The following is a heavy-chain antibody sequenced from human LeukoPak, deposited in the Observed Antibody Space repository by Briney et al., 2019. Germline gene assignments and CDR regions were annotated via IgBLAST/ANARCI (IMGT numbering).Heavy chain of an antibody. D-gene: IGHD3-22*01. J-gene: IGHJ4*02. CDR2: ISSSGST. CDR1: GDSITYFY. Sequence: PSETLSLTCSVSGDSITYFYWSWIRQAAGKGLEWIGRISSSGSTDYNASLKSRVTMSVDTSKNQFSLKLSSVTAADTAVYYCARGRGYHDYWGQGTLVTVSS. V-gene: IGHV4-4*07. CDR3: ARGRGYHDY.